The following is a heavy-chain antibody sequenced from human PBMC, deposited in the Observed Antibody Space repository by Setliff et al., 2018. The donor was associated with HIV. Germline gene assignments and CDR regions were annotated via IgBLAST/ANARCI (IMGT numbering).Heavy chain of an antibody. V-gene: IGHV5-51*01. CDR2: IYPGDSDT. CDR1: GYRFTNYC. CDR3: ARDRYSGSSTDY. D-gene: IGHD1-26*01. J-gene: IGHJ4*02. Sequence: GESLKISCKGSGYRFTNYCIGWVRQMPGKGLEWMGIIYPGDSDTRYSPSFQGQVTISADKSISTACLQWSSLKASDTAKYYCARDRYSGSSTDYWGQGTLVTVSS.